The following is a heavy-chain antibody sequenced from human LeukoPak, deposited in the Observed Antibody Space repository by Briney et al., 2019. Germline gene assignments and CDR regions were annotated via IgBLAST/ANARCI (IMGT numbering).Heavy chain of an antibody. Sequence: ASVKVSCKASGYTFTSYAMHWVRQAPGQRLEWMGWINAGNGNTKYSQKFQGRVTITRDTSASTAYMELSSLRSEDTAVYYCARVAIYYDSSGYYYDNWFDPWGQGTLVTVSS. CDR1: GYTFTSYA. V-gene: IGHV1-3*01. CDR3: ARVAIYYDSSGYYYDNWFDP. J-gene: IGHJ5*02. D-gene: IGHD3-22*01. CDR2: INAGNGNT.